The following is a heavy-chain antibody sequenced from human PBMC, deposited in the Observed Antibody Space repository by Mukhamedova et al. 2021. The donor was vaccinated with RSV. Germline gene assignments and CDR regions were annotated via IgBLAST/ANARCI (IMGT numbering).Heavy chain of an antibody. D-gene: IGHD4-11*01. Sequence: VSYISSSSYTNYADSVKGRFTISRDNAKNSLYLQMNSLRAEDTAVYYCARDLGVTTPFDYWGQGTLVTVSS. V-gene: IGHV3-11*06. J-gene: IGHJ4*02. CDR2: ISSSSYT. CDR3: ARDLGVTTPFDY.